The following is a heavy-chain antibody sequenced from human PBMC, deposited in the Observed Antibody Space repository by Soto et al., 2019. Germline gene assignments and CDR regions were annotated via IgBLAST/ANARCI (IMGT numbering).Heavy chain of an antibody. D-gene: IGHD5-18*01. CDR1: GGSISSGGYY. V-gene: IGHV4-31*03. J-gene: IGHJ4*02. Sequence: QVQLQESGPGLVKPSQTLSLTCTVSGGSISSGGYYWSWIRQHPGKGLEWIGYIYYSGSTYYNPSLKSRVTISVDTSKSQFSLKLSCVTAADTAVYYCARSGYSYGPNPLLYWGQGTLVTVSS. CDR3: ARSGYSYGPNPLLY. CDR2: IYYSGST.